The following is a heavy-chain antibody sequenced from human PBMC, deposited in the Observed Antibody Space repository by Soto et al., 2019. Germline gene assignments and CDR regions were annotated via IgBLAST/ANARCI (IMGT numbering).Heavy chain of an antibody. V-gene: IGHV3-48*03. Sequence: ESGGGLVQPGGSLRLSCAASGFSFNSYEMNWVRQAPGKGLEWVSYISSRGDTIYYADSVKGRFTISRDNAKNSVYLQMSSLRADDTAVYYCARDVRSGYKPYYYYYGMDVWGQGTTVTVSS. CDR2: ISSRGDTI. CDR3: ARDVRSGYKPYYYYYGMDV. D-gene: IGHD3-3*01. CDR1: GFSFNSYE. J-gene: IGHJ6*02.